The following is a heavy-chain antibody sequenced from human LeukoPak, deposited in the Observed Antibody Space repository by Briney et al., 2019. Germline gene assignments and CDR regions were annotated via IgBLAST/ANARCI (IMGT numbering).Heavy chain of an antibody. Sequence: GSLRLSCAASGFTFSSYAMSWVRQAPGKGLEWVSAISGSGGSTYYADSVKGRFTISRDNSKNTLYLQMNSLRAEDTAVYYCAKYYYDSSGYPEPFDYWGQGTLVTVSS. CDR2: ISGSGGST. V-gene: IGHV3-23*01. CDR3: AKYYYDSSGYPEPFDY. J-gene: IGHJ4*02. CDR1: GFTFSSYA. D-gene: IGHD3-22*01.